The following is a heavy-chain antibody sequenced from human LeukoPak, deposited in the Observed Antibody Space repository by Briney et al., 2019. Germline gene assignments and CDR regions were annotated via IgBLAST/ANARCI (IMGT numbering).Heavy chain of an antibody. V-gene: IGHV4-39*01. CDR3: ARRNGGRRDGSYFDN. CDR2: IYYSGST. Sequence: SETLSLTCTVSGGSINSGTYYWAGIRQPPGKGLWWIAIIYYSGSTYYNPSLKSRVTIYVDPSNDQISMKPSSVTAADTAVYYCARRNGGRRDGSYFDNWGQGTLVTASS. J-gene: IGHJ4*02. D-gene: IGHD5-24*01. CDR1: GGSINSGTYY.